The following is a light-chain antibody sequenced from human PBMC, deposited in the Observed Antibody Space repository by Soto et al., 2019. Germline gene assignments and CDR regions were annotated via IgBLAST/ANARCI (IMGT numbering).Light chain of an antibody. V-gene: IGKV3-20*01. J-gene: IGKJ1*01. Sequence: EIVLTQSPGTLSLSPGERATLSCRASQSIGSRNLAWYQQKPDQAPRLLIYDASSRATGIPDRFSGSGSGTDFTLTISRLEPEDFAVYFCQQYDASPRTFGQGTKVAIK. CDR1: QSIGSRN. CDR3: QQYDASPRT. CDR2: DAS.